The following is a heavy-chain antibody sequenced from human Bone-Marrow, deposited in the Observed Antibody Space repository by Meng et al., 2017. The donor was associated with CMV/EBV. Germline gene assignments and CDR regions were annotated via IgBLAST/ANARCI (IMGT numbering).Heavy chain of an antibody. CDR2: IKQDGSEK. V-gene: IGHV3-7*01. CDR3: ARDIGGWELLVAFDI. CDR1: GFTFSSYW. J-gene: IGHJ3*02. Sequence: GGSMRLSCAASGFTFSSYWMSWVRQAPGKGLEWVANIKQDGSEKYYVDSVKGRFTISRDNAKNSLYLQMNSLRAEDTAVYYCARDIGGWELLVAFDIWGQGTMVSFSS. D-gene: IGHD1-26*01.